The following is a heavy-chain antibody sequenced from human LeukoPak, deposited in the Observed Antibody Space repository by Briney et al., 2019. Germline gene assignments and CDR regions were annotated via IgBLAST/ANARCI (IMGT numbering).Heavy chain of an antibody. Sequence: PGGSLRLSCAASGFTFSSYSMNWVRQAPGKGLEWVSYISSSSSTIYYADSVKGRFTISRDNAKNSLYLQMNSLRAEDTAVYYCASFHGDDILTPGDYWGQGTLVTVSS. CDR1: GFTFSSYS. CDR2: ISSSSSTI. CDR3: ASFHGDDILTPGDY. D-gene: IGHD3-9*01. V-gene: IGHV3-48*01. J-gene: IGHJ4*02.